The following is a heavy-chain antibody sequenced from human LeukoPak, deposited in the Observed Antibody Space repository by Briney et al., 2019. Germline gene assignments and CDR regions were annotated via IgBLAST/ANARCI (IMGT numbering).Heavy chain of an antibody. V-gene: IGHV3-66*02. CDR3: ARDRQWLVRGLYYYGMDV. Sequence: GGSLRLSCAASGFTVSSNYMSWVRQAPGKGLEWVSVIYSGGSTYYADSVKGRFTISRDNPKNTLYLQMNSLRAEDTAVYYCARDRQWLVRGLYYYGMDVWGQGTTVTVSS. J-gene: IGHJ6*02. D-gene: IGHD6-19*01. CDR2: IYSGGST. CDR1: GFTVSSNY.